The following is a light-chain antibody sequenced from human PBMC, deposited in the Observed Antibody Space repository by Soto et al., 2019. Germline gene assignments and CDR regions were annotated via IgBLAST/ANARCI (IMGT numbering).Light chain of an antibody. Sequence: QSVLTQPASETGSTGQAIAISKKGTSGDVGGYNYVSWYQQHPGKAPKLMIYDVSNRPSGVSNRFSGSKSGNTASLTISGLQAEDEADYYCSSYTSSSTYVFGTGTKVTVL. V-gene: IGLV2-14*01. CDR1: SGDVGGYNY. CDR3: SSYTSSSTYV. CDR2: DVS. J-gene: IGLJ1*01.